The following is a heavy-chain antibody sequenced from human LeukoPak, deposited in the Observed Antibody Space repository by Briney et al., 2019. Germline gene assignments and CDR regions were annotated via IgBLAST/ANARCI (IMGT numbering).Heavy chain of an antibody. V-gene: IGHV3-13*01. CDR3: ARRSSWYGYYFDY. J-gene: IGHJ4*02. Sequence: GGSLRLSCAASGFTFSSYDMHWVRQATGKGLEWVSAIGTAGDTYYPGSVKGRFTISRDNAKNSLYLQMNSLRAEDTALYHCARRSSWYGYYFDYWGQGTLVTVSS. CDR2: IGTAGDT. D-gene: IGHD6-13*01. CDR1: GFTFSSYD.